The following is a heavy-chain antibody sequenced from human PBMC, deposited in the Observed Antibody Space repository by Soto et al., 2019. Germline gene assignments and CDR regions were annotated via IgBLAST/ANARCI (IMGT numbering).Heavy chain of an antibody. V-gene: IGHV3-23*01. J-gene: IGHJ6*03. Sequence: GGSLRLSCAASGFTFSSYAMSWVRQAPGKGLEWVSAISGSGGSTYYADSVKGRFTISRDNSKNTLYLQMNSLRAEDTAVYYCAKKGTRFGELFDYYYMDVWGKGTTVTSP. D-gene: IGHD3-10*01. CDR2: ISGSGGST. CDR1: GFTFSSYA. CDR3: AKKGTRFGELFDYYYMDV.